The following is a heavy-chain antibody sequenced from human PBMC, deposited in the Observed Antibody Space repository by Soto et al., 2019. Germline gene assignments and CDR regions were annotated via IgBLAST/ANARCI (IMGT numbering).Heavy chain of an antibody. CDR3: ARKDTVAGTSDY. J-gene: IGHJ4*02. CDR1: GFTFSSYG. Sequence: PGGSLRLSCAASGFTFSSYGMHWVRQAPGKGLEWVAGIWSDGSNKNYADSVKGRFTISRDNAKNTLYLQMNSLRAEDTAVYYCARKDTVAGTSDYWGQGTLVTVSS. D-gene: IGHD6-19*01. V-gene: IGHV3-33*01. CDR2: IWSDGSNK.